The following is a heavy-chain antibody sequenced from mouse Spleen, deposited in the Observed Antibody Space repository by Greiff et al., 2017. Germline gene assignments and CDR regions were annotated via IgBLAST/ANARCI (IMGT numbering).Heavy chain of an antibody. Sequence: EVKLVESGGGLVKPGGSLKLSCAASGFTFSSYAMSWVRQTPEKRLEWVATISSGGSYTYYPDSVKGRFTISRDNAKNTLYLQMSSLRSEDTAMYYCARQGVIDFDYWGQGTTLTVSS. D-gene: IGHD2-2*01. J-gene: IGHJ2*01. V-gene: IGHV5-9-3*01. CDR2: ISSGGSYT. CDR3: ARQGVIDFDY. CDR1: GFTFSSYA.